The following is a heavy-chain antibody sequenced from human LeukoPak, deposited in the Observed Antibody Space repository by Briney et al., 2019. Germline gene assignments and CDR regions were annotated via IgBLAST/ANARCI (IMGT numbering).Heavy chain of an antibody. Sequence: SETLSLTCAVSGGSISSGGYSWSWIRQPPGKGLEWIGYIYHSGSTYYNPSLKSRVTISVDRSKNQFSLKLSSVTAADTAVYYCARDRGAAAGNFYYYGMDVWGQGTTVTVSS. V-gene: IGHV4-30-2*01. CDR1: GGSISSGGYS. D-gene: IGHD6-13*01. J-gene: IGHJ6*02. CDR3: ARDRGAAAGNFYYYGMDV. CDR2: IYHSGST.